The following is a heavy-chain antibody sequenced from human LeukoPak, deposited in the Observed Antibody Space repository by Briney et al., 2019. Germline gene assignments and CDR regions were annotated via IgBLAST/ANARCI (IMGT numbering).Heavy chain of an antibody. D-gene: IGHD5-24*01. CDR2: ISYDGSNK. CDR1: GFTFSSYA. Sequence: GRSLRLSCAASGFTFSSYAMHWVRQAPGKGLEWVAVISYDGSNKYFADSVKGRFTISRDNSKNTLYLQMNSLRVEDTAMYYCTNLLSRTDGYNSHFWGQGTLVTVSS. CDR3: TNLLSRTDGYNSHF. V-gene: IGHV3-30-3*01. J-gene: IGHJ4*02.